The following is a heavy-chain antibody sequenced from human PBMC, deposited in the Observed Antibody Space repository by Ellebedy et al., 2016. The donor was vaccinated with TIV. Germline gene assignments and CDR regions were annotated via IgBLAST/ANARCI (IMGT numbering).Heavy chain of an antibody. Sequence: ASVKVSCKASGYTFTRYYMHWVRQAPGQGLEWMGIINPSGGSTSYAQKFQGRVTMTRDTSTSTVYMELSSLRSEDTAVYHCARDSGDYGPDHWGQGTLVTVSA. CDR2: INPSGGST. J-gene: IGHJ5*02. V-gene: IGHV1-46*01. CDR1: GYTFTRYY. CDR3: ARDSGDYGPDH. D-gene: IGHD4-17*01.